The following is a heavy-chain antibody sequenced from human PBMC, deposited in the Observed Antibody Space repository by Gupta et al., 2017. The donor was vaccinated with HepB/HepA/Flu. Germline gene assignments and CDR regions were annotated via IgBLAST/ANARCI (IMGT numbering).Heavy chain of an antibody. CDR3: ARVYSSGWSTGHYFDY. D-gene: IGHD6-19*01. Sequence: EVQLVESGGGLVQPGGSLRLSCAASGFTFSSYEMNWVRQAPGKGLEWVSYISSSGSTIYYADSVKGRFTISRDNAKNSLYLQMNSLRAEDTAVYYCARVYSSGWSTGHYFDYWGQGTLVTVSS. V-gene: IGHV3-48*03. CDR1: GFTFSSYE. CDR2: ISSSGSTI. J-gene: IGHJ4*02.